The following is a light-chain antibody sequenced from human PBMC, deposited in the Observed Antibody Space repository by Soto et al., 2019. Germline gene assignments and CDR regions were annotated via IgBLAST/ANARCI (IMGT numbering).Light chain of an antibody. V-gene: IGKV2-30*01. Sequence: VVMTQSPMSLPVTLGQPASISCTSSQSLVYRDGNTYLNWFHQRPGQPPRRLIYKVSNRDSGVPDRFIGSGSASDFTLKISRVAAEDVGLYYCMQGSQWPYTFGQGTKLEIK. CDR2: KVS. CDR3: MQGSQWPYT. CDR1: QSLVYRDGNTY. J-gene: IGKJ2*01.